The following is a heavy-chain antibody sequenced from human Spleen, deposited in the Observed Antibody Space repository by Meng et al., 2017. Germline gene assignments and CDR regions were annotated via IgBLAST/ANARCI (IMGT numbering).Heavy chain of an antibody. CDR2: IKSKPDGETI. CDR3: AKGRRRDGYNLGFDY. J-gene: IGHJ4*02. D-gene: IGHD5-24*01. Sequence: GESLKISCEGSGFTFSNAYMTWVRQVPGKRLEWVGRIKSKPDGETIDYAAPVKGRFTISRDDSKNTVYLQMNSLGAEDTAVYYCAKGRRRDGYNLGFDYWGQGALVTVSS. CDR1: GFTFSNAY. V-gene: IGHV3-15*01.